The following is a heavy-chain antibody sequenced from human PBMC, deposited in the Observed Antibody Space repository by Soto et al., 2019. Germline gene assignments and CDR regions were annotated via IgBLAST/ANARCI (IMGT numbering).Heavy chain of an antibody. J-gene: IGHJ3*01. Sequence: EVQLVESGGGLVKPGGSLRLSCAASGFTFSSYSMNWVRQAPGKGLEWVSSISSSSSYIYYADSVKGRFTISRDNAKKSLYLQMNSLRAEDTAVYYCARDWAYCSGGSCYHGAFDLWGQGTMVTVSS. CDR1: GFTFSSYS. D-gene: IGHD2-15*01. CDR2: ISSSSSYI. CDR3: ARDWAYCSGGSCYHGAFDL. V-gene: IGHV3-21*01.